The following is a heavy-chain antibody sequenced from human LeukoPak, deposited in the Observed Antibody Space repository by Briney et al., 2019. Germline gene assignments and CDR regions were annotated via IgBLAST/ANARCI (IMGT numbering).Heavy chain of an antibody. CDR2: ISYDGSNK. CDR1: GFTFSSYG. D-gene: IGHD5-24*01. V-gene: IGHV3-30*18. J-gene: IGHJ4*02. Sequence: PGRSLRLSCAASGFTFSSYGMHWVRQAPGKGLEWVAVISYDGSNKYYADSVKGRFTISRDNSKNTLFLEMNSLSAEDTAMYYCAKGDVFKLSGPLYFDFWGQGTLVTVSS. CDR3: AKGDVFKLSGPLYFDF.